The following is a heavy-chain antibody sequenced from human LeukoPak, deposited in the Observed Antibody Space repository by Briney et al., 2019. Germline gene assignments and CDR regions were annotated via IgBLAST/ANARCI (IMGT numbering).Heavy chain of an antibody. CDR1: GFTFSSYA. D-gene: IGHD6-13*01. Sequence: GGSLRLSCSASGFTFSSYAMHWVRQAPGKGLEYVPTIGSNGASTYADSVKGRFTISRDNSKNTLYLQMSSLRTEDTAMYYCVKDPGYSSRWYFDYWGQGTLVTVSS. V-gene: IGHV3-64D*06. J-gene: IGHJ4*02. CDR3: VKDPGYSSRWYFDY. CDR2: IGSNGAST.